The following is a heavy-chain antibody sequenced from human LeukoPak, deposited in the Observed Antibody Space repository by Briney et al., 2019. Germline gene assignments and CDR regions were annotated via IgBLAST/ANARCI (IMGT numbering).Heavy chain of an antibody. V-gene: IGHV4-61*02. Sequence: NPSETLSLTCTVSGDSISSRTYYWGWIRQPPGKGLEWIGRIYTSGSTNYNPSLKSRVTISVDTSKNQFSLKLSSVTAADTAVYYCARDGAYYYGSGSPMDVWGKGTTVTISS. CDR1: GDSISSRTYY. D-gene: IGHD3-10*01. CDR2: IYTSGST. J-gene: IGHJ6*03. CDR3: ARDGAYYYGSGSPMDV.